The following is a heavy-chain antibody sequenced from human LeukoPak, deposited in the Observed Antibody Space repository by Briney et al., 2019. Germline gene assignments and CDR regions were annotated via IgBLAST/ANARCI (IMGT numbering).Heavy chain of an antibody. V-gene: IGHV4-59*01. D-gene: IGHD6-6*01. CDR1: GGSISNNY. CDR3: AKATFVGFDY. J-gene: IGHJ4*02. CDR2: IYYSGST. Sequence: PSETLSLTWPVYGGSISNNYWSWIRQPPGKGLEWIGYIYYSGSTNYNPSLKSRVTISVDTSKNQFSLKLSSVTAADAAVYYCAKATFVGFDYWGQGTLVTVSS.